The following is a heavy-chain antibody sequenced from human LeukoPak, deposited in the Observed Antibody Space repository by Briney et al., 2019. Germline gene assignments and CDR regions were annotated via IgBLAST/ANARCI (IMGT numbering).Heavy chain of an antibody. Sequence: ASVKVSCTASGYTFTSYGISWVRQAPGQGLEWMGWISAYNGNTNYAQKLQGRVTMTTDTSTSTAYMELRSLRSDDTAVYYCARDAAAGDPFDYWGQGTLVTVSS. J-gene: IGHJ4*02. D-gene: IGHD6-13*01. V-gene: IGHV1-18*01. CDR3: ARDAAAGDPFDY. CDR1: GYTFTSYG. CDR2: ISAYNGNT.